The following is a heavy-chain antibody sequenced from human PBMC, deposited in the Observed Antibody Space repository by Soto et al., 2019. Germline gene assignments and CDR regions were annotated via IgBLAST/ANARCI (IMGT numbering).Heavy chain of an antibody. Sequence: WSLRLSCSASGFTFSSYAMHWVRQAPGKGLEYVSGVRGNGDPPFYADSVKGRFTISRDNSKNTLYLQMSSLSADDTAVYYCVKSRGGNNFDFFDWGQGALVTVS. CDR2: VRGNGDPP. CDR3: VKSRGGNNFDFFD. V-gene: IGHV3-64D*06. J-gene: IGHJ4*02. CDR1: GFTFSSYA. D-gene: IGHD5-12*01.